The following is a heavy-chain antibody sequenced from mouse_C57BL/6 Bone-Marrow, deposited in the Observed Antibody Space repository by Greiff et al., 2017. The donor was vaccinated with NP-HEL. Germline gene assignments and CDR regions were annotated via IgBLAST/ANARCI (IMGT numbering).Heavy chain of an antibody. J-gene: IGHJ4*01. CDR2: ISSGSSTI. Sequence: EVMLVESGGGLVKPGGSLKLSCAASGFTFSDYGMHWVRQAPEKGLEWVAYISSGSSTIYYADTVKGRFTISRDNAKNTLFLQMTSLRSEDTAMYYCARVITTVVAFYAMDYWGQGTSVTVSS. CDR1: GFTFSDYG. CDR3: ARVITTVVAFYAMDY. D-gene: IGHD1-1*01. V-gene: IGHV5-17*01.